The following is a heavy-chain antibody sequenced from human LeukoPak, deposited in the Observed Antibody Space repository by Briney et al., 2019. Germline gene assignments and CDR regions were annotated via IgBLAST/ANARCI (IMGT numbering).Heavy chain of an antibody. D-gene: IGHD3-10*01. V-gene: IGHV3-21*01. CDR2: ISSSSSYI. CDR1: GFTFSSYS. J-gene: IGHJ2*01. Sequence: PGGSLRLSCAASGFTFSSYSMNWVRQAPGKGLELVSSISSSSSYIYYADSVKGRFTISRDNAKNSLYLQMNSLRAEDTAVYYCERDRVVRGAQSLYYWYFDLWGRGTLVTVSS. CDR3: ERDRVVRGAQSLYYWYFDL.